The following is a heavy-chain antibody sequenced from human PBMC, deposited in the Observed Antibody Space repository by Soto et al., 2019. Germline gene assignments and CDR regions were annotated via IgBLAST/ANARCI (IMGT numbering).Heavy chain of an antibody. CDR2: ISGSGGST. V-gene: IGHV3-23*01. CDR3: AKDDDSSGYYDYYGMDV. J-gene: IGHJ6*02. Sequence: GGSLRLSCAASGFTFSSYAMSWVRQAPGKGLEWVSAISGSGGSTYYADSVKGRFTISRDNSKNTLYLQMNSLRAEDTAVYYCAKDDDSSGYYDYYGMDVWGQGTTVTVSS. D-gene: IGHD3-22*01. CDR1: GFTFSSYA.